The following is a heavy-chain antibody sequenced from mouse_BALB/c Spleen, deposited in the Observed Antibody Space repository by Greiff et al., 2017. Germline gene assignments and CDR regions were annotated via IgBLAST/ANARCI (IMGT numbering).Heavy chain of an antibody. CDR1: GFTFSDYY. Sequence: EVKLEESGGGLVKPGGSLKLSCAASGFTFSDYYMYWVRQTPEKRLEWVATISDGGSYTYYPDSVKGRFTISRDNAKNNLYLQMSSLKSEDTAMYYCARDQFAYWGQGTLVTVSA. V-gene: IGHV5-4*02. J-gene: IGHJ3*01. CDR3: ARDQFAY. CDR2: ISDGGSYT.